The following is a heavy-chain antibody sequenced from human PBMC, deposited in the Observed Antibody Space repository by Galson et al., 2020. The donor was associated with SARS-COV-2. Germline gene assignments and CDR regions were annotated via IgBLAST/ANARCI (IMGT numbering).Heavy chain of an antibody. D-gene: IGHD3-16*01. J-gene: IGHJ3*02. CDR2: IYSSGST. CDR3: ARTKSPYAVNFHDAFEI. CDR1: GGSISSGDYY. V-gene: IGHV4-31*03. Sequence: ASETLSLTCTVSGGSISSGDYYWSWIRQLPGRGLEWIGNIYSSGSTSYNPSLRSRITISIDTSKNQFSLRLSSVTAADTAVYFCARTKSPYAVNFHDAFEIWGQGTMVTVSS.